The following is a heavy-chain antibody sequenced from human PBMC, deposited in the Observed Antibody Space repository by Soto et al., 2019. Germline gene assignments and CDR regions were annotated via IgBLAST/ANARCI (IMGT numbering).Heavy chain of an antibody. D-gene: IGHD5-12*01. V-gene: IGHV3-23*01. CDR3: VKDGYNFPGY. Sequence: PGGSLRLSCAASGFTFSSYAMSWVRQAPGKGLEWVSAISGSGGSTYYADSVKGRFTISRDNSKNTLYLQMNSLRAEDKAVYYCVKDGYNFPGYWGQGTLVTVSS. CDR2: ISGSGGST. J-gene: IGHJ4*02. CDR1: GFTFSSYA.